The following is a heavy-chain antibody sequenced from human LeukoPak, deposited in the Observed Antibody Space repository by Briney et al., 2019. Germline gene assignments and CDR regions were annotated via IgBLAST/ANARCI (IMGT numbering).Heavy chain of an antibody. CDR3: ARSVDYFDNTGPHMMFDY. J-gene: IGHJ4*02. D-gene: IGHD3-22*01. CDR2: IYYTGII. Sequence: SETLSLTCNVSGDSITSHYWNWIRQPPGKGLEWIGYIYYTGIIKYNPSLTSRVGMSVDTSKNQFFLKMKSVTAADTAVYHCARSVDYFDNTGPHMMFDYWGQGSLVTVSS. CDR1: GDSITSHY. V-gene: IGHV4-59*11.